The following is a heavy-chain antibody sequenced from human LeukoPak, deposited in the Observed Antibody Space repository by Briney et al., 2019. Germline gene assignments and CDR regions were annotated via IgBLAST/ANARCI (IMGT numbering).Heavy chain of an antibody. Sequence: GGSLRLSCAASGFTFSSYEMNWVRQAPGKGLEWVSYITSGASTRYYADSVKGRFTISRDNAKNSLYLQMNSLRVEDTAVYYCARQDPELAYWGQGTLVTVSS. CDR1: GFTFSSYE. CDR3: ARQDPELAY. V-gene: IGHV3-48*03. J-gene: IGHJ4*02. CDR2: ITSGASTR. D-gene: IGHD1-26*01.